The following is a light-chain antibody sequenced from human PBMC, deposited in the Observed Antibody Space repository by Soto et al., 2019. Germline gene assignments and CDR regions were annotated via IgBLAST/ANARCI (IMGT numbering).Light chain of an antibody. CDR1: QTITFNF. J-gene: IGKJ4*01. Sequence: IVLTQSPVTLSLSPGEVATLSCGASQTITFNFLAWYQQKPGLAPRLLVYDASIRADGIPDRFSGSVSGTDFTLTISRLEPEDFAMYYCQHYGDSNPTFGRGTRVEI. CDR2: DAS. V-gene: IGKV3D-20*01. CDR3: QHYGDSNPT.